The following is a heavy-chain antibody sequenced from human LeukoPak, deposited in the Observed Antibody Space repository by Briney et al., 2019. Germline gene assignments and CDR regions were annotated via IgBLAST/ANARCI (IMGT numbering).Heavy chain of an antibody. CDR3: ARALRGWYPFDH. CDR1: GFTFSSYA. V-gene: IGHV3-30-3*01. D-gene: IGHD6-19*01. CDR2: ISYDGSNK. Sequence: PGRSLRLSCAASGFTFSSYAMHWVRQAPGKGLEWVAVISYDGSNKYYADSVKGRFTISRDNSKNTLYLQMNSLRAEDTAVYYCARALRGWYPFDHWGQGTLVTVSS. J-gene: IGHJ4*02.